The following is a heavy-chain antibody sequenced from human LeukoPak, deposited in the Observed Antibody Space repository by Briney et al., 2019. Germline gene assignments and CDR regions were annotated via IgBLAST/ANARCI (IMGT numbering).Heavy chain of an antibody. Sequence: SQTLSLTCTVSGGSISSGASDWGWIRQHPKRGLEWVGYINHSGSTYYNPSLGSRVTMSVDTSKNQFSMKLSSVTAADSAVYYCARAARQGFTMIVVPFFYFDLWGRGTLVTVSS. D-gene: IGHD3-22*01. CDR2: INHSGST. CDR3: ARAARQGFTMIVVPFFYFDL. J-gene: IGHJ2*01. V-gene: IGHV4-31*03. CDR1: GGSISSGASD.